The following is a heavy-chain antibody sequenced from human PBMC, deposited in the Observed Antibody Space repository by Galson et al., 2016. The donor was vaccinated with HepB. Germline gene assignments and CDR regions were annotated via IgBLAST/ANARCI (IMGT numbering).Heavy chain of an antibody. J-gene: IGHJ4*02. D-gene: IGHD1-26*01. CDR2: ITSAGDKQ. V-gene: IGHV3-30*04. Sequence: SLRLSCAASRFSFNTYSMHWVRQAPGKGLEWVAAITSAGDKQYYTDSVRGRFTISRDNPNNMMYLQMNSLRPEDTSVYYCARDAMGRGSGSYSAFDYWGQGTLVAVSS. CDR3: ARDAMGRGSGSYSAFDY. CDR1: RFSFNTYS.